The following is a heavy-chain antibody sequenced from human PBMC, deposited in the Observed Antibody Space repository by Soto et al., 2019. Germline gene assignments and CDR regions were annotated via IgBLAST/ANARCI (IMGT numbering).Heavy chain of an antibody. CDR3: ARSEATALDY. V-gene: IGHV4-4*02. Sequence: PSETLSLTCTVSGDSMSSSNWWNWVRQPPGKGLEWIGEAHHSGRTNYNPSLKSRVTISVDRSQNHFSLQMTSVTAADTAVYYCARSEATALDYWGQGTLVTVSS. CDR1: GDSMSSSNW. J-gene: IGHJ4*02. CDR2: AHHSGRT.